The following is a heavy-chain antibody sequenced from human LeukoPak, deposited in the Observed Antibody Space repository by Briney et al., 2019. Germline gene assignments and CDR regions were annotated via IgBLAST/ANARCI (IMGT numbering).Heavy chain of an antibody. D-gene: IGHD2/OR15-2a*01. CDR1: GFTFSSYW. V-gene: IGHV3-7*01. Sequence: GGSLRLSCAASGFTFSSYWMSWVRQAPGKGLEWVANIKQDGSEEYYVDSVKGRFTISRDNAKNSLYLQMNSLTAEDTAVYYCARLLSNYYNYYMDVWGKGTTVTVSS. CDR2: IKQDGSEE. J-gene: IGHJ6*03. CDR3: ARLLSNYYNYYMDV.